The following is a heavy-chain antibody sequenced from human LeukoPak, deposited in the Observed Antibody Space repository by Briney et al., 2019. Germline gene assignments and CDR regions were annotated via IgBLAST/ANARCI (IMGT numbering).Heavy chain of an antibody. V-gene: IGHV4-30-4*08. CDR1: GDSISSADYY. J-gene: IGHJ2*01. D-gene: IGHD3-3*01. CDR3: ARIRRPHWYLDL. CDR2: IYYSGST. Sequence: SETLSLTCTVSGDSISSADYYWTWIRQPPGKGLELVGFIYYSGSTKYNPSPKSRVTISAATSKTQFSLRLSYATAADTAVYYCARIRRPHWYLDLWGRGTLVTVSS.